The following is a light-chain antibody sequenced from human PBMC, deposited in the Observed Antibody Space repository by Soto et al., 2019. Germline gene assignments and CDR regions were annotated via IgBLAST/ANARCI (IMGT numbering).Light chain of an antibody. J-gene: IGLJ1*01. V-gene: IGLV2-11*01. CDR3: CSYAGSDTGV. CDR2: DVS. CDR1: SSDVGGYNY. Sequence: QSVLAQPRAVCGSPGQSRTISCTGTSSDVGGYNYVFWYQQHPGKAPKLMIYDVSKRPSGVPDRFSGSKSGNTASLTISGLQAEDEADYCWCSYAGSDTGVFGTGTKVTV.